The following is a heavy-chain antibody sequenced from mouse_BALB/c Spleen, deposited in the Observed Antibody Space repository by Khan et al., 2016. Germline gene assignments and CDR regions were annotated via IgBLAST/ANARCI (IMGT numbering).Heavy chain of an antibody. Sequence: EVQLVESGGGLVKPGGSLKLSCAAAGFAFSSYDMSWVRQTPEKRLEWVATISSGGSYTYYPDSVKGRFTMSRDNARNTLFLQMSSLRSEDTAVCYCARLITTYAMDYLGRGTSGTVSS. CDR2: ISSGGSYT. CDR3: ARLITTYAMDY. D-gene: IGHD1-2*01. J-gene: IGHJ4*01. V-gene: IGHV5-9*02. CDR1: GFAFSSYD.